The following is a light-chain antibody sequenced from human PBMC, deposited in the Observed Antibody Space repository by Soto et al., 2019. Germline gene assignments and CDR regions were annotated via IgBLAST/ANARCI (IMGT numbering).Light chain of an antibody. CDR2: DAS. Sequence: DIQMTQSPSTLAASVGDTVTVTCRASQDIGSRLAWYQQKAGEVPKLLIFDASNLGDDVPSRCSGSGSWAAFSLSTSSLQPDDIRTDYCQQYDCDLWTFGLGTKV. J-gene: IGKJ1*01. V-gene: IGKV1-5*01. CDR1: QDIGSR. CDR3: QQYDCDLWT.